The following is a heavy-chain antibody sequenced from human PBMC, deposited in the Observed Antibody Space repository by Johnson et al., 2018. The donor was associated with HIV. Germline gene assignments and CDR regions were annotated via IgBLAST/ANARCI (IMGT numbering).Heavy chain of an antibody. CDR1: GFTVSSNY. CDR2: IYSGGST. CDR3: ARDRAWNYEGAFEI. Sequence: EKLVESGGGLIQPGGSLRLSCAASGFTVSSNYMSWVRQAPGKGLEWVSVIYSGGSTYYADSVKGRFTISRDNSKNTLYLQMNSLRAEDTAVYYCARDRAWNYEGAFEIWGQGTMVTVSS. D-gene: IGHD1-7*01. J-gene: IGHJ3*02. V-gene: IGHV3-53*01.